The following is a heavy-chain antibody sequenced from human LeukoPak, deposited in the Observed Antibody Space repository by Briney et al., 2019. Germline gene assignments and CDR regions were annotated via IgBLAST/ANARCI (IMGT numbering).Heavy chain of an antibody. Sequence: PGGSLRLSCAAFGFAFSTYGMHWVRQAPGKGREWVAVISDDGNNKYYVDSVKGRFTISRDNPQNTLYLQMDSLRAEDTAMYYCAGGLLGCSGGSCYPTDYWGQGTLVTVSS. D-gene: IGHD2-15*01. V-gene: IGHV3-30*03. CDR3: AGGLLGCSGGSCYPTDY. CDR2: ISDDGNNK. CDR1: GFAFSTYG. J-gene: IGHJ4*02.